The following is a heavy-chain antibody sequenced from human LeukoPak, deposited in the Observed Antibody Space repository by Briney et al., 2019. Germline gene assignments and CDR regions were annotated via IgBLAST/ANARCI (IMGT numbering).Heavy chain of an antibody. D-gene: IGHD3/OR15-3a*01. CDR1: GYTFTSYG. Sequence: ASVKVSCKASGYTFTSYGINWVRQAPGQGLEWMGWISAYNGNRNYAQKFQGRVTMTTDTSTGTVYMELRSLRSDDTAVYYCARGVSIMLLSNFDYWGQGTLVTVSS. CDR2: ISAYNGNR. J-gene: IGHJ4*02. V-gene: IGHV1-18*01. CDR3: ARGVSIMLLSNFDY.